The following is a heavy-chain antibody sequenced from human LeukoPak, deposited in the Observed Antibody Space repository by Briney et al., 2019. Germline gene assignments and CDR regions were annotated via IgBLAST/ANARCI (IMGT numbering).Heavy chain of an antibody. Sequence: SETLSLTCAVHGGPFSAYCWSWIRQSPEKGLEWIGEINHSGSTNYNPSLKSRVTISVDTSKNQFSLKLSSVTAAATAVYYCARDSRGGGGGEDYWGQGTLVTVSS. CDR2: INHSGST. CDR1: GGPFSAYC. CDR3: ARDSRGGGGGEDY. J-gene: IGHJ4*02. D-gene: IGHD3-16*01. V-gene: IGHV4-34*01.